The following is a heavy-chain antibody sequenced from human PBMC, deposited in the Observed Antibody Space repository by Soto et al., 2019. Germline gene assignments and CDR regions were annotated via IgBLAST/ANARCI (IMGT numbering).Heavy chain of an antibody. D-gene: IGHD3-22*01. J-gene: IGHJ4*02. CDR2: IYYSGST. CDR1: GGSISSSSYY. Sequence: PSETLSLTCTVSGGSISSSSYYWGWIRQPPGKGLEWIGSIYYSGSTYYTPSLKSRVTMSVDTSENQFSLKLSSVTAADTAIYYCATESSGSSTLLFAVWGRGILVTVSS. CDR3: ATESSGSSTLLFAV. V-gene: IGHV4-39*02.